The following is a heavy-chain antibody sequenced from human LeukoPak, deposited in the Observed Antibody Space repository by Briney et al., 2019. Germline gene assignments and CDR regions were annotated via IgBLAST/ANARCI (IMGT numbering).Heavy chain of an antibody. CDR3: ARDITPYYYMDV. D-gene: IGHD3-10*01. CDR2: IRIDGTTT. V-gene: IGHV3-30*02. J-gene: IGHJ6*03. CDR1: GFNFDAAG. Sequence: GGSLRLSCVSSGFNFDAAGMHWVRQVPGKGLEWVAFIRIDGTTTYYADSVKGRFTISRDNSKNKLFLQMNSLRAEDTAVYYCARDITPYYYMDVWGKGTTVTVSS.